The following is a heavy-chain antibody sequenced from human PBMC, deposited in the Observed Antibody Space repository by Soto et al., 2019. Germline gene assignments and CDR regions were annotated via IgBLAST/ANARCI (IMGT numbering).Heavy chain of an antibody. CDR3: ATEVVVPAAPDNWFDP. J-gene: IGHJ5*02. D-gene: IGHD2-2*01. V-gene: IGHV3-23*01. CDR2: ISGSGGST. Sequence: HPGGSLGLSCAASGFTFSSYAMSWVRQAPGKGLEWVSAISGSGGSTYYADSVKGRFTISRDNSKNTLYLQMNSLRAEDTAVYYCATEVVVPAAPDNWFDPWGQGTLVTVSS. CDR1: GFTFSSYA.